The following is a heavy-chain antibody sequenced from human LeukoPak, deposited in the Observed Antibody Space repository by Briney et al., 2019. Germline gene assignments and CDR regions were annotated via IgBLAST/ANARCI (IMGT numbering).Heavy chain of an antibody. D-gene: IGHD6-13*01. CDR3: ARGLDRSSWYVFDY. CDR1: GFTFSSYT. CDR2: VSASSDV. J-gene: IGHJ4*02. V-gene: IGHV3-48*02. Sequence: GGSLRLSCAASGFTFSSYTMNWVRQAPGKGLQWVSTVSASSDVHYSDSVKGRFTISRDNARNSLYLQMNSLRDEDTAVYYCARGLDRSSWYVFDYWGQGTLVTVSS.